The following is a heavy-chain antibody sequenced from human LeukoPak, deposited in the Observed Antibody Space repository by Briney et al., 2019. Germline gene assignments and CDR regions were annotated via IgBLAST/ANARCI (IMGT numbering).Heavy chain of an antibody. Sequence: SETLSLTCTVSGGSISSYYWSWIRQPPGKGLEWIGYIYYSGSTNYNPSLKSRVTISVDTSKNQFFLKLSSVTAADTAVYYCARAGYSYGLHFDYWGQGTLVTVSS. CDR3: ARAGYSYGLHFDY. CDR1: GGSISSYY. D-gene: IGHD5-18*01. J-gene: IGHJ4*02. V-gene: IGHV4-59*01. CDR2: IYYSGST.